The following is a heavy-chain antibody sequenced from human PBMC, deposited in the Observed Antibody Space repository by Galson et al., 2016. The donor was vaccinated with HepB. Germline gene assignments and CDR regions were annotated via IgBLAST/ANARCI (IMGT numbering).Heavy chain of an antibody. D-gene: IGHD3-9*01. J-gene: IGHJ4*02. Sequence: PALVKPTQTLTLTCTFSGFSLSTSGMCVSWIRQPPGKALEWLALIEWDDDKYYNTSLRTRLTISKDTSKNQVVLTMTNMDPVDTATYFCARDFYDILTVSHTPFDQWGQGTLVTVSS. V-gene: IGHV2-70*13. CDR2: IEWDDDK. CDR1: GFSLSTSGMC. CDR3: ARDFYDILTVSHTPFDQ.